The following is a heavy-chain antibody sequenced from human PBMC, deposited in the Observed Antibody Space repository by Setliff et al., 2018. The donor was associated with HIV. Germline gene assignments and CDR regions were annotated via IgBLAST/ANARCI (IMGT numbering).Heavy chain of an antibody. D-gene: IGHD3-3*01. CDR3: ARDGASGSGYYWADY. J-gene: IGHJ4*02. V-gene: IGHV1-46*01. Sequence: ASVKVSCKASGYTFTKSIIHWVRQAPGQGLEWMGAIIPSGGSTGYADKFQARVTLTRDTSTSTVYMELSGLREEDTAVYYCARDGASGSGYYWADYWGQGTLVTVSS. CDR2: IIPSGGST. CDR1: GYTFTKSI.